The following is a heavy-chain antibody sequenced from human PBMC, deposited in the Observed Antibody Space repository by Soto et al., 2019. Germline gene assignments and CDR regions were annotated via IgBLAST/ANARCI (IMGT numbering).Heavy chain of an antibody. V-gene: IGHV1-24*01. D-gene: IGHD6-13*01. CDR2: FDPEDSET. CDR1: GYTLTELS. Sequence: ASVKVSCKVSGYTLTELSMHWVRQAPGKGLEWMGGFDPEDSETIYAQKFQGRVTMTEDTSTDTAYMERSSLRSEDTAVYYCATALPSWLHVGYYYYYMDVWGKGTTVTVSS. CDR3: ATALPSWLHVGYYYYYMDV. J-gene: IGHJ6*03.